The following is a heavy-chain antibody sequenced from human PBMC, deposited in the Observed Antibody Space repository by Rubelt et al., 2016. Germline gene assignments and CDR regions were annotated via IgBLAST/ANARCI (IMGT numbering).Heavy chain of an antibody. CDR2: IYHSGST. D-gene: IGHD3-22*01. CDR3: ARSYYYDSSGYYYDAFDI. CDR1: GNW. V-gene: IGHV4-4*02. Sequence: GNWWSWVRQPPGKGLEWIGEIYHSGSTNYNPSLKSRVTISVDKSKNQFSLKLSSVTAADTAVYYCARSYYYDSSGYYYDAFDIWGQGTMVTVSS. J-gene: IGHJ3*02.